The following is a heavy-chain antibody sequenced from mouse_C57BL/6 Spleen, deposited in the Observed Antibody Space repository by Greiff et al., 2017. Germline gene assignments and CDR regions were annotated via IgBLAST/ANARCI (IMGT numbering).Heavy chain of an antibody. CDR3: ARNYYGITVDY. Sequence: QVQLLQPGAEFVKPGASVTLSCKASGYTFTSYWMHWVKQSPGRGLEWVGRIDPNSGGTKYNETVKSKATLTVDKPSSTAYSQLSSLTSDDSAVYYCARNYYGITVDYWGQGTTLTVSS. D-gene: IGHD1-1*01. J-gene: IGHJ2*01. V-gene: IGHV1-72*01. CDR1: GYTFTSYW. CDR2: IDPNSGGT.